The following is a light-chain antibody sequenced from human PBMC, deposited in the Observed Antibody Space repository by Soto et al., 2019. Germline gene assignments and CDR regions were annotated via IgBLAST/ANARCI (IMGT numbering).Light chain of an antibody. CDR3: QHYNNWLALT. J-gene: IGKJ4*01. V-gene: IGKV3-15*01. CDR1: QSVSSN. CDR2: DAS. Sequence: EIVMTQSPATLSASPGERATLSCRASQSVSSNLAWYQQKPGQAPRLLIYDASTRATGIPARFSGSGSGTEFTLIISSLQSEDFAVYYCQHYNNWLALTFGGGTQVEIK.